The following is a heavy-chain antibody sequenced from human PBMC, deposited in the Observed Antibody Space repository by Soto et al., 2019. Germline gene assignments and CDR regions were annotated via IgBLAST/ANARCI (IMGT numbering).Heavy chain of an antibody. D-gene: IGHD6-13*01. CDR3: ARVESSSWPDLGKFDH. V-gene: IGHV4-4*02. CDR2: IYHSGST. J-gene: IGHJ4*02. Sequence: SETLSLTCAVSGGSISSSNWWSWVRQPPGKGLEWIGEIYHSGSTNYNPSLKSRVTISVDKSKNQFSLKLSYVTAADTAVYYCARVESSSWPDLGKFDHWGQGTLVT. CDR1: GGSISSSNW.